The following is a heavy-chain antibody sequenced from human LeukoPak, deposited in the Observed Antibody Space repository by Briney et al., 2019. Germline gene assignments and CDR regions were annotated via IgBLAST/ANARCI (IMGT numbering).Heavy chain of an antibody. Sequence: PGGSLRLSCAASGFTFSTYGMSWVRQAPGKGLEWVSAISGSGGGTYFADSVKGRFTISRDNSKNTLFPQMDSLRADDTAVYYCAKHSSSWHYFDYWGQGTLVTVSS. CDR2: ISGSGGGT. CDR3: AKHSSSWHYFDY. CDR1: GFTFSTYG. J-gene: IGHJ4*02. D-gene: IGHD6-13*01. V-gene: IGHV3-23*01.